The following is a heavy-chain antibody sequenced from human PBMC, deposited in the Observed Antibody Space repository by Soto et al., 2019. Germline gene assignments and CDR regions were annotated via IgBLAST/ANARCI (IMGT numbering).Heavy chain of an antibody. J-gene: IGHJ4*02. CDR2: LNSISNSE. V-gene: IGHV3-21*01. CDR1: GFTFSTYT. D-gene: IGHD1-1*01. CDR3: ANWRTSGTTSVHLDY. Sequence: SLIISCAASGFTFSTYTMTWVRQAPGKGLEWVASLNSISNSEYYGDSVKGRFTISRDNSKNTLYLQMNSLRPEETAVYYCANWRTSGTTSVHLDYWGQGTLVTVSS.